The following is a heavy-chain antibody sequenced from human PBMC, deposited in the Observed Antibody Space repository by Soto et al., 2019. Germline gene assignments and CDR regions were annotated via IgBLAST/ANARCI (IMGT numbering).Heavy chain of an antibody. Sequence: GGSLRLSCAASGFTFSRYSMSWVRQAPGKGLEWVSGFRTGGDDGTTYYADSVKGRFTISRDNSKNSLYLQMNSLRAEDTAVYYCARGFPVPKYGYSSGWSSDYWGQGTLVTVSS. CDR2: FRTGGDDGTT. D-gene: IGHD6-19*01. J-gene: IGHJ4*02. CDR1: GFTFSRYS. CDR3: ARGFPVPKYGYSSGWSSDY. V-gene: IGHV3-23*01.